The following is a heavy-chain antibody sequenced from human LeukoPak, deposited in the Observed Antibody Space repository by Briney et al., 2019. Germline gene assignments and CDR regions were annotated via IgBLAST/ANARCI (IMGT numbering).Heavy chain of an antibody. CDR2: INPNSGGT. CDR3: ARDLMTTVTPVGY. J-gene: IGHJ4*02. D-gene: IGHD4-17*01. Sequence: ASVKVSCKASGYTFTCYYMHWVRQAPGQGLEWMGWINPNSGGTNYAQKFQGRVTMTRDTSISTAYMELSRLRSDDTAVYYCARDLMTTVTPVGYWGQGTLVTVSS. CDR1: GYTFTCYY. V-gene: IGHV1-2*02.